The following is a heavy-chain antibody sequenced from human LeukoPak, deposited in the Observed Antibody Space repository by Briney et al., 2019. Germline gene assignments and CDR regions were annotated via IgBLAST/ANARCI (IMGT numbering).Heavy chain of an antibody. CDR3: ARGGYYYGHQAPEYFQH. D-gene: IGHD3-10*01. Sequence: GRSLRLSCAASGFTFSSYGMHWVRQAPGKGLEWVAVIWYDGSNKYYADSVKGRFTISRDNSKNTLYLQMNSLRAEDTAVYYCARGGYYYGHQAPEYFQHWGQGTLVTVSS. V-gene: IGHV3-33*08. CDR1: GFTFSSYG. J-gene: IGHJ1*01. CDR2: IWYDGSNK.